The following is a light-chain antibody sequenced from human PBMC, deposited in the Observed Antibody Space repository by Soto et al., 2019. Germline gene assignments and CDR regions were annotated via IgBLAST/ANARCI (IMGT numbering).Light chain of an antibody. V-gene: IGKV1-39*01. Sequence: DIQMTQSPSSLSASVGDRVTITCRASQRISNYLNWYQHKPGKAPRLLIYAASSLQSGVPSRFSGSGYGTDFTLTISSLRPEDFATYYYQQRYSTLDYTLGQGTEVEIK. CDR2: AAS. CDR3: QQRYSTLDYT. CDR1: QRISNY. J-gene: IGKJ2*01.